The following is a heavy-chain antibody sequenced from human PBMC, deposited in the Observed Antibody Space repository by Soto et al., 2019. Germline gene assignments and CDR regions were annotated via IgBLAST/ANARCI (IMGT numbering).Heavy chain of an antibody. CDR2: IFYTGTT. J-gene: IGHJ6*02. V-gene: IGHV4-28*03. D-gene: IGHD6-19*01. CDR1: GYSISSDNW. Sequence: SETLSLTCAVPGYSISSDNWWGWIRQPPGKGLEWIGYIFYTGTTYYNLSLKSRVTMSVDTAKDQFSLKLSSVTAADTAVYYCAREGIAVAVTYYYYYYGMDVWGQGTTVTVSS. CDR3: AREGIAVAVTYYYYYYGMDV.